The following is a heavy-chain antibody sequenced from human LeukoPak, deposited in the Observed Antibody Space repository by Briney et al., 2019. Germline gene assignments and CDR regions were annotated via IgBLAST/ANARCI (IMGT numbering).Heavy chain of an antibody. Sequence: ASVKVSCKASEYTFSSYAMNWVRQAPGQGLEWMGWINTNTGNPTYAQGFTGRFVFSLDTSVSTAYLQISGLKAEDTAVYYCARVSRKGYTNNWNPLGYFDYWGQGTLVTVSS. D-gene: IGHD1-1*01. CDR2: INTNTGNP. CDR1: EYTFSSYA. V-gene: IGHV7-4-1*02. J-gene: IGHJ4*02. CDR3: ARVSRKGYTNNWNPLGYFDY.